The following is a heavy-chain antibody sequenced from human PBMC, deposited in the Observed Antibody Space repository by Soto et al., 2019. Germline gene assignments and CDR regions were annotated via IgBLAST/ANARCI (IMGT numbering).Heavy chain of an antibody. Sequence: GESLKISCKGSGYSFTSYWIGWVRQMPGKGLEWMGIIYPGDSDTRYSPSFQGQVTISADKSISTAYLQWSSLKASDTATYYCARLAEGVTLYYYYGMDVWGQGTTVTVSS. V-gene: IGHV5-51*01. D-gene: IGHD4-4*01. CDR2: IYPGDSDT. CDR1: GYSFTSYW. CDR3: ARLAEGVTLYYYYGMDV. J-gene: IGHJ6*02.